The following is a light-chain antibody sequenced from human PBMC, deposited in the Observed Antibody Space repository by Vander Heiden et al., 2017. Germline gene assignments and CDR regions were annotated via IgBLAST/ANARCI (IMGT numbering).Light chain of an antibody. CDR1: SSDVGCYNY. CDR3: CSYAGSYSVV. J-gene: IGLJ2*01. Sequence: QSALTQPRSVSGSPGQSVTISCTGTSSDVGCYNYVSWYHQHPGKAPKLMIYDVSKRPSGVPDRFSGSKSGNTASLTISGLQAEDEADYDCCSYAGSYSVVFGGGTKLTVL. V-gene: IGLV2-11*01. CDR2: DVS.